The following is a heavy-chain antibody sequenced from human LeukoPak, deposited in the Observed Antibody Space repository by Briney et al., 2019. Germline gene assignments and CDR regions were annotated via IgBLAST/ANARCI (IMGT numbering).Heavy chain of an antibody. D-gene: IGHD2-15*01. CDR1: GFTFSGSA. J-gene: IGHJ5*02. V-gene: IGHV3-73*01. CDR2: IRSKANSYVT. Sequence: GGSLRLSCAASGFTFSGSAMHWVRQASGRGLEWVGRIRSKANSYVTSYAASVKGRFTISRDDSKNTAYLQMNSLKTEDTAVYYCTSPRNDCRGGSCYWFDPWGQGTLVTVSS. CDR3: TSPRNDCRGGSCYWFDP.